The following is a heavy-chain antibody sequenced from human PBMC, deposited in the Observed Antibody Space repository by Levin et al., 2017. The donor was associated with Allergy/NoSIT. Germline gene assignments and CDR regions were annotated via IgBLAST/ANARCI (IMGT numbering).Heavy chain of an antibody. J-gene: IGHJ4*02. CDR2: IDHSGST. CDR1: GASISSKNW. Sequence: MSSETLSLTCDVSGASISSKNWWSWVRQPPGKGLEWIGEIDHSGSTNYNSSLESRATISVDKAKNQFSLKVTSVTAADTAVYYWARDRGGDYGDYYFDSWGQGTRVTVSS. V-gene: IGHV4-4*02. D-gene: IGHD4-17*01. CDR3: ARDRGGDYGDYYFDS.